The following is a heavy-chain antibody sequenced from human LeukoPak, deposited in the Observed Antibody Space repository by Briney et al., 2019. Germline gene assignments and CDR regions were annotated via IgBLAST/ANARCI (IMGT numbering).Heavy chain of an antibody. Sequence: ASVKVSCKASGFSFTTVGITWVRHAPGQGLEWMGWISTYSGNTNYAQKFQGRVTMTTETSTTTAYMELRSLRSDDTAVYYCARGHDSSSYLFYWGQGTLVTVSS. CDR3: ARGHDSSSYLFY. CDR1: GFSFTTVG. J-gene: IGHJ4*02. D-gene: IGHD3-22*01. CDR2: ISTYSGNT. V-gene: IGHV1-18*01.